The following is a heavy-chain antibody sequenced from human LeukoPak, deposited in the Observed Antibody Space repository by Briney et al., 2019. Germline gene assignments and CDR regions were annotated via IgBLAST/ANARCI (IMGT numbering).Heavy chain of an antibody. CDR1: GDSISPYY. CDR3: ARGYSTFDY. CDR2: ISYSGDT. D-gene: IGHD6-13*01. Sequence: PSETLSLTCTVSGDSISPYYWSWIRHPPGKGLEWIGYISYSGDTNYNPSLKSRVTMSLDTSKNQLSLKLSSVTAADTAVYYCARGYSTFDYWGQGTLVTVSS. J-gene: IGHJ4*02. V-gene: IGHV4-59*01.